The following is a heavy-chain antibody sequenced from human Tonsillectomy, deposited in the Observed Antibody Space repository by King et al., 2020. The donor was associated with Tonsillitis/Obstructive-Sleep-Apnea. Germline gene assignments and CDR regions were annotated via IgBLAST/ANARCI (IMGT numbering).Heavy chain of an antibody. CDR2: ISPYNGHT. Sequence: QLVQSGAEVKKPGASVKVSCKASGYTFPKYGISWVRQAPGQGLEWMGWISPYNGHTNSAQKLQARVTMTTDRSTSTADMELRSLRHDDPAVYYCASDSMSHYYDSSGYYTFDYWGQGTLVTVSS. CDR1: GYTFPKYG. CDR3: ASDSMSHYYDSSGYYTFDY. D-gene: IGHD3-22*01. J-gene: IGHJ4*02. V-gene: IGHV1-18*01.